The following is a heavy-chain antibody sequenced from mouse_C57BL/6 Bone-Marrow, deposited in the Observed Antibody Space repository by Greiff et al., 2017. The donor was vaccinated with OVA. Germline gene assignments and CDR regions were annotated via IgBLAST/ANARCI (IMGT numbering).Heavy chain of an antibody. V-gene: IGHV5-17*01. CDR1: GFTFSDYG. CDR2: ISSGSSTI. CDR3: ARNLYDYDGYYAMDY. J-gene: IGHJ4*01. Sequence: EVHLVESGGGLVKPGGSLKLSCAASGFTFSDYGMHWVRQAPEKGLEWVAYISSGSSTIYYADTVKGRFTISRDNAKNTLFLQMTSLRSEDTAMYYCARNLYDYDGYYAMDYWGQGTSVTVSS. D-gene: IGHD2-4*01.